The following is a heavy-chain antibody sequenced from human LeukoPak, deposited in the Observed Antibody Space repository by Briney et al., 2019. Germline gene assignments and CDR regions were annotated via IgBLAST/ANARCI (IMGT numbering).Heavy chain of an antibody. CDR3: ARFYGSGSYYTDPLDY. CDR2: ISAYNGNT. V-gene: IGHV1-18*01. Sequence: ASVKVSCKVSGYTFTSYGISWVRQAPGQGLEWMGWISAYNGNTNYAQKLQGRVTMTTDTSTSTAYMELRSLRSDDTAVYYCARFYGSGSYYTDPLDYWGQGTLVTVSS. J-gene: IGHJ4*02. D-gene: IGHD3-10*01. CDR1: GYTFTSYG.